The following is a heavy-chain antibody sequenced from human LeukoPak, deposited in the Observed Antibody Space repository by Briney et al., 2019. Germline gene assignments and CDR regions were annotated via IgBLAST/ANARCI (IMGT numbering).Heavy chain of an antibody. V-gene: IGHV3-7*01. D-gene: IGHD2-15*01. J-gene: IGHJ3*02. CDR1: GFTFSTSW. Sequence: GGSLKLSCAASGFTFSTSWMSWVRQAPGKGLEWVANIKQDGSEKHYVDSVKGRFTISRDNAKNSLYLQLNSLRAEDTAVYYCAKVYCSGGSCYSDNDAFDIWGQGTMVTVSS. CDR3: AKVYCSGGSCYSDNDAFDI. CDR2: IKQDGSEK.